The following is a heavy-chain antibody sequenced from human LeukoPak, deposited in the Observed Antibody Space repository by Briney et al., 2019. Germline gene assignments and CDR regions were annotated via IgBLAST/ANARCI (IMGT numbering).Heavy chain of an antibody. CDR2: INHSGST. Sequence: PSETLSLTCAVYGGSFSGYYWSWIRQPPGKGLEWIGEINHSGSTNYNPSLKSRVTMSVDTSKNQFSLKLSSVTAADTAVYYCTVDYGGNSGSEYFQHWGQGTLVTVSS. D-gene: IGHD4-23*01. CDR1: GGSFSGYY. CDR3: TVDYGGNSGSEYFQH. J-gene: IGHJ1*01. V-gene: IGHV4-34*01.